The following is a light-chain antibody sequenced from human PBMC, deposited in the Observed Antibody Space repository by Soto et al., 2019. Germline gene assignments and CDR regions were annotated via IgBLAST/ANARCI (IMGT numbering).Light chain of an antibody. V-gene: IGKV3-15*01. CDR2: GAS. J-gene: IGKJ1*01. Sequence: EIVMTQSPATLSVSPGERATLSCRASQGVSNHLAWYQQKPGQAPRLLIYGASTRATGIPARFSGSGSGTEFTLTISSLQSEDFAVYYCQQYDNWPPWTFGQGIKVEIK. CDR1: QGVSNH. CDR3: QQYDNWPPWT.